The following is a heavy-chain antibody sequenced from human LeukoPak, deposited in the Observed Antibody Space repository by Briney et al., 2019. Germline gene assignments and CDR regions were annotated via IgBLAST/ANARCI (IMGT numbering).Heavy chain of an antibody. CDR2: ISGSGGST. CDR1: GFTFSSYA. Sequence: PGGSLRLSCAASGFTFSSYAMSWVRQAPGKGLEWVSAISGSGGSTYYADSVKGRFTISRDNSKNTLYLQMNSLRAEDTAVYYCARDRDHGSGAGWFDPWGQGTLVTVSS. V-gene: IGHV3-23*01. D-gene: IGHD3-10*01. CDR3: ARDRDHGSGAGWFDP. J-gene: IGHJ5*02.